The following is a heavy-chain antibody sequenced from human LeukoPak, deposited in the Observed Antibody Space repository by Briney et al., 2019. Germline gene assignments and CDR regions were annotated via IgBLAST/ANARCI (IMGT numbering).Heavy chain of an antibody. CDR1: GYTFTSYY. Sequence: ASVKVSCKASGYTFTSYYMHWVRQAPGQGLEWMGWINPNSGGTNYAQKFQGRVTMTRDTSISTAYMELSRLRSDDTAVYYCARSQRWLQSTATFDYWGQGTLVTVSS. V-gene: IGHV1-2*02. J-gene: IGHJ4*02. CDR3: ARSQRWLQSTATFDY. CDR2: INPNSGGT. D-gene: IGHD5-24*01.